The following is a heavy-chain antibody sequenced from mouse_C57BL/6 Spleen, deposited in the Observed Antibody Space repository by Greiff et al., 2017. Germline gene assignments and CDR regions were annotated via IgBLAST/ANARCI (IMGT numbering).Heavy chain of an antibody. V-gene: IGHV1-19*01. CDR3: AAYYDYDDGYYFDY. CDR1: GYTFTDYY. Sequence: EVQLQQSGPVLVKPGASVKMSCKASGYTFTDYYMNWVKQSHGKSLEWIGVINPYNGGTSYNQKFKGKATLTADKYSSPAYMELNSMTSEDSAVYSCAAYYDYDDGYYFDYWGQGTTLTVSS. CDR2: INPYNGGT. D-gene: IGHD2-4*01. J-gene: IGHJ2*01.